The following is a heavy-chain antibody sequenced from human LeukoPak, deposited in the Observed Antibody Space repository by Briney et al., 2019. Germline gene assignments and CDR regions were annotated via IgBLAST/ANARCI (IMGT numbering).Heavy chain of an antibody. Sequence: GGSLRLSCAASGFTFSSYAMSWVRQAPGKGLEWVSAISGGGGSTYYADSVKGRFTISRDNSKNTLYLQMNSLRAEDTALYYCAKDMTVTIHYYYGMDVWGQGTTVTVSS. CDR3: AKDMTVTIHYYYGMDV. CDR2: ISGGGGST. V-gene: IGHV3-23*01. J-gene: IGHJ6*02. D-gene: IGHD4-17*01. CDR1: GFTFSSYA.